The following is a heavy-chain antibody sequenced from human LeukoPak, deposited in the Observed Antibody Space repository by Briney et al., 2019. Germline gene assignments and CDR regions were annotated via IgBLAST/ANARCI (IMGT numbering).Heavy chain of an antibody. CDR1: GFAFSTYS. D-gene: IGHD6-13*01. J-gene: IGHJ6*02. CDR2: VSRSSRFI. Sequence: GGSLRLSCAASGFAFSTYSMNWVRQAPGKGLEWVSSVSRSSRFIFYADSVQGRFTISRDDAKDSLFLQMNSLRAEDTAVYYCAREGALAAAGTDYYYGMDVWGQGTTVTVSS. CDR3: AREGALAAAGTDYYYGMDV. V-gene: IGHV3-21*01.